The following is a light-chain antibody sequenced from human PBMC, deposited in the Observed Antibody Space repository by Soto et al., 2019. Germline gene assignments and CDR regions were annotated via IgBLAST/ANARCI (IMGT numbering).Light chain of an antibody. V-gene: IGKV1-5*03. CDR1: QTISSW. CDR3: KDSASYLGA. Sequence: DIQMTQSPSTLSGSVGDRATITCRASQTISSWLAWYQQRPGKAPKLLIYKASTLKSGVPSRFSGSGSGTEYTLTISSRQPDDFATYYCKDSASYLGAFAQGTKLDIK. CDR2: KAS. J-gene: IGKJ1*01.